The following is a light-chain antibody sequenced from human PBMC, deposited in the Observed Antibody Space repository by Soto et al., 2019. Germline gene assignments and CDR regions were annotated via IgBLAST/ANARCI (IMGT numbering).Light chain of an antibody. CDR1: RSNIGAGYD. CDR3: QSYDSSLSVSYV. V-gene: IGLV1-40*01. J-gene: IGLJ1*01. CDR2: GNN. Sequence: QSVLTQPPSVSGAPGQRVTFSCSGSRSNIGAGYDVHWYQQLPGAAPKLLIYGNNNRPSGVPDRFSGSKSGTSASLAITGLQAEDEGDYYCQSYDSSLSVSYVFGTGTKLTVL.